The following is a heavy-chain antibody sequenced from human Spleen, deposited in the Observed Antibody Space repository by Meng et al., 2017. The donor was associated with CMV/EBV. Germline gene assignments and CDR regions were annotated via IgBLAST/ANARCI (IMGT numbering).Heavy chain of an antibody. CDR1: GFTFRNYW. J-gene: IGHJ4*02. Sequence: GGSLRLSCTASGFTFRNYWTSWVRQAPGKGLEWVANIKQDGSERYYVDSVKGRFTISRDNSKNSLYLQMNSLRAEDTAVYYCARDFDYWGQGTRVTVSS. CDR3: ARDFDY. CDR2: IKQDGSER. V-gene: IGHV3-7*01.